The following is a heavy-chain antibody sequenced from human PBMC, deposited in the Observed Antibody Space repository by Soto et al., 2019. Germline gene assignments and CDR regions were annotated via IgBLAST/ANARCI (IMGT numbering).Heavy chain of an antibody. Sequence: GASVKVSCKASGYTFTGCYRHSVRQAPGQGLEWMGWINPNSGGTNYAQKFQGWVTMTRDTSISTAYMELSRLRSDDTAVYYCAREYRLLKVSNWFDPWGQGTLVTVSS. CDR2: INPNSGGT. V-gene: IGHV1-2*04. CDR1: GYTFTGCY. CDR3: AREYRLLKVSNWFDP. J-gene: IGHJ5*02. D-gene: IGHD2-2*01.